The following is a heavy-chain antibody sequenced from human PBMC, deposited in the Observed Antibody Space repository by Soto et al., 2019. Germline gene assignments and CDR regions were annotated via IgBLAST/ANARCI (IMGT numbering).Heavy chain of an antibody. J-gene: IGHJ5*02. CDR1: GYSFSSNG. D-gene: IGHD5-18*01. CDR2: ISPSTHET. V-gene: IGHV1-18*01. Sequence: ASVKVSCTASGYSFSSNGITWVRQAPGQGLEWMGWISPSTHETNYAQKFQGRVTVTTDTSKSTAFLELRNLKPNDTAVYYWERDGYPRFDPGGPGPLVPVSS. CDR3: ERDGYPRFDP.